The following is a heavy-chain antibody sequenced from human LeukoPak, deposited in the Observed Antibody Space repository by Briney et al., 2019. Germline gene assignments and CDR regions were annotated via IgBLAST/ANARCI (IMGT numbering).Heavy chain of an antibody. V-gene: IGHV3-23*01. CDR3: AKNSVVVIQYFDY. D-gene: IGHD3-22*01. J-gene: IGHJ4*02. Sequence: GGSLRLSCAASGLTFSSYAMSWVRQAPGKGLEWVSAISGSGGSTYYADSVKGRFTISRDNSKDTLYLQMNSLRAEDTAVYYCAKNSVVVIQYFDYWGQGTLVTVSS. CDR1: GLTFSSYA. CDR2: ISGSGGST.